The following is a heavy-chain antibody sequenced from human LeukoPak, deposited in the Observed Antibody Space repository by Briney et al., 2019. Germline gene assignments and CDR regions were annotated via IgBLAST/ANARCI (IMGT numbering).Heavy chain of an antibody. J-gene: IGHJ4*02. V-gene: IGHV1-8*01. CDR3: ATVYDARGVFAG. D-gene: IGHD3-10*01. CDR1: GYTFTSYD. CDR2: MNPNSGNT. Sequence: ASVKVSCKASGYTFTSYDIYWVRQAPGQGLEWMGWMNPNSGNTGYAQKFQGRVTMTRNTSISTAYMELSSLRSEDTAVYYCATVYDARGVFAGWGQGTLVTVSS.